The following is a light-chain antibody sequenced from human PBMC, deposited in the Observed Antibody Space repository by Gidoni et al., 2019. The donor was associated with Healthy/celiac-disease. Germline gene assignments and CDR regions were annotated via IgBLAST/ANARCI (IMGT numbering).Light chain of an antibody. V-gene: IGKV3-15*01. CDR3: HQYRNWPSLT. J-gene: IGKJ4*01. Sequence: VMTQSPAIVSVSPGDTATLSCGASQAINSKLAWYQQRPGQAPMLLIYGASTRDTGIPARFSGSGSGTEFTLTISSLQFEDFAVYYCHQYRNWPSLTFGGGTKVDIK. CDR2: GAS. CDR1: QAINSK.